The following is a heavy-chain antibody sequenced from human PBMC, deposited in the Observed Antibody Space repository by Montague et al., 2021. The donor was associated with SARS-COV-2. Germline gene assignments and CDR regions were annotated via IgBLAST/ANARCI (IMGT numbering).Heavy chain of an antibody. CDR2: INHSGST. V-gene: IGHV4-34*01. CDR1: GGSFSGYY. J-gene: IGHJ4*02. CDR3: ARGARQGYGFRLGSFDS. D-gene: IGHD3-10*01. Sequence: SETRSLTCAVYGGSFSGYYWNWIRLPPGKGLEWTGEINHSGSTNYNPSLKSRVTMSVDTSKNQFSLKLSSVTAADTAVYYCARGARQGYGFRLGSFDSWGQGTLVTVSS.